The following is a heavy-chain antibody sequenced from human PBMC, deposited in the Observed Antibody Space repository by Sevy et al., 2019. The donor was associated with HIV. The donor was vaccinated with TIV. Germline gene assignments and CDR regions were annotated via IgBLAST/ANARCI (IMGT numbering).Heavy chain of an antibody. CDR2: FDPEDGET. Sequence: ASVKVSCKVSGYTLSKLSMHWVRQAPGKGPEWMGGFDPEDGETIYAQKFQGRVTMTEDTSTDIAYMELSSLRSEDTAVYYCATLDIWSDYPLYGMDVWGQGTTVTVSS. V-gene: IGHV1-24*01. CDR3: ATLDIWSDYPLYGMDV. J-gene: IGHJ6*02. D-gene: IGHD3-3*01. CDR1: GYTLSKLS.